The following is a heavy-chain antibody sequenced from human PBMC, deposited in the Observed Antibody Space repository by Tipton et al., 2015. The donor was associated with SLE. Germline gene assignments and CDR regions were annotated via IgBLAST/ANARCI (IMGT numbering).Heavy chain of an antibody. CDR3: ARSVGYVSGCLDY. D-gene: IGHD3-22*01. V-gene: IGHV4-39*07. Sequence: TLSLTCTVSGGSIRSSTYYWGWIRQPPGKGLEWIGSLDYSGSTYYNPSLKSRINISVDTSKNQFSLKLSSVTAADTAVYYCARSVGYVSGCLDYWGLGTLVTVSS. CDR2: LDYSGST. CDR1: GGSIRSSTYY. J-gene: IGHJ4*02.